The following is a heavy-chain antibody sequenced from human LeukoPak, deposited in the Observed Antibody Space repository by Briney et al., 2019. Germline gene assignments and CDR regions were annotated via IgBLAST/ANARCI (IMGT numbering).Heavy chain of an antibody. CDR3: AREGQSSYGYY. CDR2: ISAYNGNT. V-gene: IGHV1-18*01. CDR1: GYTFTNYG. Sequence: GASVKVSCKASGYTFTNYGISGLRQAPGQGLEWMGWISAYNGNTNYAQKLQGRVTMTTDTSKSTAYMEMRSLRSDDTAVYYCAREGQSSYGYYWGQGTLVTVSS. D-gene: IGHD5-18*01. J-gene: IGHJ4*02.